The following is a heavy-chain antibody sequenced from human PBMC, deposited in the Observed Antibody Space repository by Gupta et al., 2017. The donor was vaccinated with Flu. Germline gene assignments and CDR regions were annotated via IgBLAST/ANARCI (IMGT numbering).Heavy chain of an antibody. Sequence: FAITWVRQAPGKGLDWVSTIAGVAGSGVSPYYADSVKGRFTISRDDSKNTLYLQLNSLRVEDTAVYYCAKDLYTSGCLPTCGMDVWGQGTTVTVSS. J-gene: IGHJ6*02. D-gene: IGHD6-19*01. CDR1: FA. CDR3: AKDLYTSGCLPTCGMDV. V-gene: IGHV3-23*01. CDR2: IAGVAGSGVSP.